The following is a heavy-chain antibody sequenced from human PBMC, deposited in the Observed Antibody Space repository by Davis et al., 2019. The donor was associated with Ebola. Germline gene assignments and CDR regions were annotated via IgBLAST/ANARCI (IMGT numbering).Heavy chain of an antibody. Sequence: SETLSLTCAVYGGSFSGYYWSWIRQPPGKGLEWIGEINHSGSTNYNPSLKSRVTISVDTSKNQFSLKLSSVTAADTAVYYCARGPKRGWYFYYWGQGTLVTVFS. CDR2: INHSGST. D-gene: IGHD6-19*01. CDR1: GGSFSGYY. J-gene: IGHJ4*02. V-gene: IGHV4-34*01. CDR3: ARGPKRGWYFYY.